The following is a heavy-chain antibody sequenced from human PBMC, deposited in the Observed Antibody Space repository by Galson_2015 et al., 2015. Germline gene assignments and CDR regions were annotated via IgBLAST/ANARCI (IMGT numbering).Heavy chain of an antibody. V-gene: IGHV1-18*01. CDR2: VNGKNGDT. J-gene: IGHJ5*02. Sequence: WVNGKNGDTYYAQTFQGRVSMTADTSSTTAYLGLRNVRSDDTAVYFCARGGILSYGFFGSWGQGTLVIVSS. D-gene: IGHD5-18*01. CDR3: ARGGILSYGFFGS.